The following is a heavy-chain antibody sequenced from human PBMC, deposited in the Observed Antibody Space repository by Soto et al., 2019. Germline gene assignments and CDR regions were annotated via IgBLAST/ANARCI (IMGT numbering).Heavy chain of an antibody. V-gene: IGHV3-15*07. CDR1: GLSFSNAW. CDR3: TTGSVEGV. J-gene: IGHJ6*02. Sequence: EVQLVESGGGLVKPGGSLRLSCAAFGLSFSNAWMNWVRQAPGKGLEWVGRIKRKIEGEKTDYAAPVKGRFTISRDDSKNTLHLQMNSLKADDTALYYCTTGSVEGVWGQGTTVTVSS. D-gene: IGHD2-15*01. CDR2: IKRKIEGEKT.